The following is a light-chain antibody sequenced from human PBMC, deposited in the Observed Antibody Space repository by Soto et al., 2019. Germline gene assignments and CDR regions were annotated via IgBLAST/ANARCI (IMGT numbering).Light chain of an antibody. V-gene: IGLV1-40*01. J-gene: IGLJ1*01. CDR2: EVS. CDR1: SSNIGAGYD. CDR3: SLYTTGSTFV. Sequence: QSVLTQPPSVSGAPGQRVTISCTGSSSNIGAGYDVHWYQQPPGTAPKLMMYEVSNRPSGVPDRFSGSKSGNTASLTISGLQAEDEADYYCSLYTTGSTFVFGTGTKVTVL.